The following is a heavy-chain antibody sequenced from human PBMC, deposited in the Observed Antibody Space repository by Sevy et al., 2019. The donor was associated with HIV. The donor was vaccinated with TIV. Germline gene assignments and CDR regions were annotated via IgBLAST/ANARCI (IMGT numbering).Heavy chain of an antibody. CDR2: MNPNSGGR. Sequence: ASVKVSCKASGYTFTSYDINWVRQATGQGLEWMGWMNPNSGGRGNAQKFQGRVTMTRDTSISTAYMELSSLRSEDTAVYYCAKGYYYDGNGDDAFDIWGQGTMVTVSS. D-gene: IGHD3-22*01. J-gene: IGHJ3*02. V-gene: IGHV1-8*01. CDR3: AKGYYYDGNGDDAFDI. CDR1: GYTFTSYD.